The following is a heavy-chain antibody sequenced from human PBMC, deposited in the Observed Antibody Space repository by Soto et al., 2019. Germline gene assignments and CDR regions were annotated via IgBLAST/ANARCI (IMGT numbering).Heavy chain of an antibody. D-gene: IGHD6-19*01. Sequence: ASVKVSCKASGYTFTSYYMHCVRQAPGQGLEWMGIINPSGGSTSYAQKFQGRVTMTRDTSTSTVYMELSSLRSEDTAVYYCARRAVAGTGAFDIWGQGTMVTVSS. V-gene: IGHV1-46*01. CDR3: ARRAVAGTGAFDI. CDR1: GYTFTSYY. J-gene: IGHJ3*02. CDR2: INPSGGST.